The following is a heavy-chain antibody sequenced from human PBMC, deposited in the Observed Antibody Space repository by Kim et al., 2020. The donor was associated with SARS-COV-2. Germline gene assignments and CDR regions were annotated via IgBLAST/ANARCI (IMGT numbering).Heavy chain of an antibody. CDR2: ISYDGSNK. CDR3: AKTMNPYYYDSSGSD. D-gene: IGHD3-22*01. V-gene: IGHV3-30*18. Sequence: GGSLRLSCAASGFTFSSYGMHWVRQAPGKGLEWVAVISYDGSNKYYADSVKGRFTISRDNSKNTLYLQMNSLRAEDTAVYYCAKTMNPYYYDSSGSDWGQGTLVTVSS. J-gene: IGHJ4*02. CDR1: GFTFSSYG.